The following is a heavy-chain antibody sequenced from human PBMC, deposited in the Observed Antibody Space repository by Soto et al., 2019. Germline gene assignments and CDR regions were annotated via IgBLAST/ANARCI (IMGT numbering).Heavy chain of an antibody. CDR3: AKDKAIAVGSFDP. V-gene: IGHV3-23*01. CDR2: TSGSGSST. J-gene: IGHJ5*01. D-gene: IGHD6-19*01. Sequence: PGGSLRLSCAVSGFTFSSYAMSWVRQAPGKGLEWVSATSGSGSSTYYADSVKGRFTISRDNSKNTLYLQMNSLRAEDTALYYCAKDKAIAVGSFDPWGQGTLVTVSS. CDR1: GFTFSSYA.